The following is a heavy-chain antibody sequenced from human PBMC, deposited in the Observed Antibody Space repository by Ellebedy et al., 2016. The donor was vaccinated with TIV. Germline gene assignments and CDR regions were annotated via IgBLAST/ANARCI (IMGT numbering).Heavy chain of an antibody. J-gene: IGHJ1*01. Sequence: PGGSLRLSCAASGFTFDNYAMHWVRQAPGKGLEWVSLVSGDGDSTHYADSVKGRFTIFRDNSKNSLYLQMNSLRVEDTALYFCAKDITHEGASWGQGTLVTVSS. V-gene: IGHV3-43D*03. CDR1: GFTFDNYA. CDR3: AKDITHEGAS. D-gene: IGHD1-14*01. CDR2: VSGDGDST.